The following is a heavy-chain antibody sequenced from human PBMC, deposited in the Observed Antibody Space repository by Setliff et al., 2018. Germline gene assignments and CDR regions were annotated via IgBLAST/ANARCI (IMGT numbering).Heavy chain of an antibody. CDR2: IIPILGTT. D-gene: IGHD6-19*01. CDR3: ASALIRRVAVAGKSQFDY. J-gene: IGHJ4*01. V-gene: IGHV1-69*05. CDR1: GGFSTHA. Sequence: GASVKVSCKASGGFSTHAISWVRQFPGQGREWMGGIIPILGTTDYAQNFQGRVTITTDESTSSAYLEMSNLRSEDTAVYYCASALIRRVAVAGKSQFDYWGQGTLVTVSS.